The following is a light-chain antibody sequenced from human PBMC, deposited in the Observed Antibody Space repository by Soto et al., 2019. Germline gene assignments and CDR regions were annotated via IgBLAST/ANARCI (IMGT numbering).Light chain of an antibody. CDR1: KLGDKY. Sequence: SYELTQPPSVSVSPGQTASITCSGDKLGDKYACWYQQKPGQSPVLVIYQDSKRPSGIPERFSGSNSGNTATLTISGTQAXXXXXXXCQAWGSSTYVFGTGTKLTV. CDR3: QAWGSSTYV. CDR2: QDS. J-gene: IGLJ1*01. V-gene: IGLV3-1*01.